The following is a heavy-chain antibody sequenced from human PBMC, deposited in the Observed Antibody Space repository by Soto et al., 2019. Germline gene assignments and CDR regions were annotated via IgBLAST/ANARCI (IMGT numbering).Heavy chain of an antibody. D-gene: IGHD3-3*01. V-gene: IGHV1-2*02. J-gene: IGHJ4*02. CDR1: GYTFTGYY. Sequence: ASVTVSCKASGYTFTGYYMHWVRQAPGQGLEWMGWINPNSGGTNYAQKFQGRVTMTRDTSISTAYMELSRLRSDDTAVYYCARDSITRITIFGVVTPASYYCDYWGQGTMGIVSA. CDR3: ARDSITRITIFGVVTPASYYCDY. CDR2: INPNSGGT.